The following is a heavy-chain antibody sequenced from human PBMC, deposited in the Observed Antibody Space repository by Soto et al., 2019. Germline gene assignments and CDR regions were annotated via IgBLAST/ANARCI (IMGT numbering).Heavy chain of an antibody. CDR3: AKDRDLSYYYYLRDV. V-gene: IGHV3-30*18. CDR2: MSCDGSKI. D-gene: IGHD3-16*01. J-gene: IGHJ6*02. CDR1: NLASDTHG. Sequence: RXPWEASNLASDTHGMHWIRGGAGQELEWVATMSCDGSKIYYRDSVRGRFSISRDDSKRTLYLQMNSLRAEDTAVYYCAKDRDLSYYYYLRDVCGGGSTGT.